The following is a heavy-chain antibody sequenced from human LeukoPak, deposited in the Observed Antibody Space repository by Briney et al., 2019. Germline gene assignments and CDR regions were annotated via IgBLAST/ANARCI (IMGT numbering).Heavy chain of an antibody. Sequence: PSETLSLTCTISGGSISSYYWSWVRQPPGKGLEWIGYIYYTGSTNHNPSLKSRVTISVDTSKNQFSLKLSSVTAADTAVYYCARVVYSGYDFRGAMDVWGKGTTVTVSS. J-gene: IGHJ6*03. V-gene: IGHV4-59*01. CDR2: IYYTGST. D-gene: IGHD5-12*01. CDR1: GGSISSYY. CDR3: ARVVYSGYDFRGAMDV.